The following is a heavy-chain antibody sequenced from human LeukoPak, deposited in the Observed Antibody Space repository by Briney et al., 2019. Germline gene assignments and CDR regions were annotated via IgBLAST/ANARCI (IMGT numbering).Heavy chain of an antibody. D-gene: IGHD1-26*01. Sequence: GGSLRLSCAASGFTFDDYGMSWVRQAPGKGLEWVSGISWNSGSIGYADSVKGRFTISRDNAKNSLYLQMNSLRAEDMALYYCAKGKVGATRGHAFDIWGQGTMVTVSS. J-gene: IGHJ3*02. CDR1: GFTFDDYG. V-gene: IGHV3-9*03. CDR3: AKGKVGATRGHAFDI. CDR2: ISWNSGSI.